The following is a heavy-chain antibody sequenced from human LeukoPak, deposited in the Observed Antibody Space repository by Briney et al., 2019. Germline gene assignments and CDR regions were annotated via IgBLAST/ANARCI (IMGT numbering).Heavy chain of an antibody. CDR1: GGSISRYY. CDR2: IYYSGST. Sequence: SETLSLTCTVSGGSISRYYWSWIRQPPGKGLEWIGYIYYSGSTNYNPSLKSRVTISVDTSKNQFSLKLSSVTAADTAVYYCARHGSIAALRFDCWGQGTLVTVSS. D-gene: IGHD6-6*01. CDR3: ARHGSIAALRFDC. J-gene: IGHJ4*02. V-gene: IGHV4-59*08.